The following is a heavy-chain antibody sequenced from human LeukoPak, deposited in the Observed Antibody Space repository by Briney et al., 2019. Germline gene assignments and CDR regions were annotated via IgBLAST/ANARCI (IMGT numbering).Heavy chain of an antibody. D-gene: IGHD2-2*02. CDR3: ARGSYCSSTSCYMAIDY. CDR1: GGTFSSYA. V-gene: IGHV1-69*01. CDR2: IIPIFGTA. Sequence: SVKVSCKASGGTFSSYAISWVRQAPGQGLEWMGGIIPIFGTANYAQKFQGRVTITADESTSTAYMELSSLKSEDTAVYYCARGSYCSSTSCYMAIDYWGQGTLVTVSS. J-gene: IGHJ4*02.